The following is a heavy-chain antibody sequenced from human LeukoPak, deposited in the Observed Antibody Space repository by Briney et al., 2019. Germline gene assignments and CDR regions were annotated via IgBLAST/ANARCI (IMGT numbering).Heavy chain of an antibody. CDR3: ARTGAYCGGDCYSDFDY. V-gene: IGHV4-59*01. Sequence: SETLSLTCTVSGGSISSYYWSWIRRPPGKGLEWIGYIYYSGSTNYNPSLKSRVTISVDTSKNQFSLKLSSVTAADTAVYYCARTGAYCGGDCYSDFDYWGQGTLVTVSS. J-gene: IGHJ4*02. D-gene: IGHD2-21*02. CDR1: GGSISSYY. CDR2: IYYSGST.